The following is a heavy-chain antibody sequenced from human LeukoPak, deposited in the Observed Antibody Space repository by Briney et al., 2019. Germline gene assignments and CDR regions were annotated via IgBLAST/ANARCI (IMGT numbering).Heavy chain of an antibody. CDR3: AKGAKRNYDFWDRFDY. CDR1: GFTFTTYA. V-gene: IGHV3-23*01. CDR2: ISGSGGST. Sequence: GGSLRLSCAASGFTFTTYAMSWVSQVPGKGLEWISAISGSGGSTYYADSVKGRFTISRDNSKNTLYLQMNSLRAEDTALYYCAKGAKRNYDFWDRFDYWGQGTLVTVSS. J-gene: IGHJ4*02. D-gene: IGHD3-3*01.